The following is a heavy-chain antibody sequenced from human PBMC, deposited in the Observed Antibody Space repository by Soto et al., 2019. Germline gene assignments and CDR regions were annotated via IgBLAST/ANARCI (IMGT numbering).Heavy chain of an antibody. CDR2: IIPIFGTA. J-gene: IGHJ6*02. D-gene: IGHD2-15*01. Sequence: QVQLVQSGAEVKKPGSSVKVSCKASGGTFSSYAISWVRQAPGQGLEWMGGIIPIFGTANYAQKFQGRVTITADKSTSTAYMELSSLRSEDTAVYYCARGSCSCGSCYSFYYYYGMDVWGQGTTVTVSS. V-gene: IGHV1-69*06. CDR3: ARGSCSCGSCYSFYYYYGMDV. CDR1: GGTFSSYA.